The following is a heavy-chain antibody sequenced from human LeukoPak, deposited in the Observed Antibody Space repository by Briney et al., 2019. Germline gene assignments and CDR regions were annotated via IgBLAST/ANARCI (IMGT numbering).Heavy chain of an antibody. Sequence: ASVKVSCKXSGYTFISYDINWVRQATGQGLEWMGWMNPNSGITGYAQKFQGRVSMTRNTSISTAYMELSSLKSEDTAVYYCARGLYYYDSNGRTPYDYWGQGTLVTVSS. CDR3: ARGLYYYDSNGRTPYDY. V-gene: IGHV1-8*01. CDR2: MNPNSGIT. CDR1: GYTFISYD. D-gene: IGHD3-22*01. J-gene: IGHJ4*02.